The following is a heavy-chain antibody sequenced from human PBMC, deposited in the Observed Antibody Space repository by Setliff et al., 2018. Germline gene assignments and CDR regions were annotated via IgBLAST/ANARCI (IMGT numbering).Heavy chain of an antibody. J-gene: IGHJ3*02. Sequence: SLTCAVSGASISSDNWWSWVRQPPGKGLEWIGEIYHTENTNYNPSLKSRVTISIDKFRHQFSLKLTSVTAADTAVYYCARTPRGGNSAFDIWGQGTMVTVSS. D-gene: IGHD2-21*02. V-gene: IGHV4-4*02. CDR2: IYHTENT. CDR3: ARTPRGGNSAFDI. CDR1: GASISSDNW.